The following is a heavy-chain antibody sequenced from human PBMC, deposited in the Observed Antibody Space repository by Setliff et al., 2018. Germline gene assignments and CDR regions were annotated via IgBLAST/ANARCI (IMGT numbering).Heavy chain of an antibody. CDR2: IIPIFGTT. Sequence: SVKVSCKASRGTFSSYGITWVRQAPGQGLEWMGGIIPIFGTTDYAQKFQGRVTITTDESTSTAYMEMSSLRSEDTAVYYCAREIIAVTRWFDPWGQGTLVTVSS. CDR3: AREIIAVTRWFDP. D-gene: IGHD2-15*01. V-gene: IGHV1-69*05. J-gene: IGHJ5*02. CDR1: RGTFSSYG.